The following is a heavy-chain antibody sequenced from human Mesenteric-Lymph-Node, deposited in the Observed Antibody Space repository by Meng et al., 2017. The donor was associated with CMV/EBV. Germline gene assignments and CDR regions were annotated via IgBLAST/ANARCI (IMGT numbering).Heavy chain of an antibody. J-gene: IGHJ4*02. V-gene: IGHV4-34*01. CDR1: GGSFSGYY. CDR2: INHSGST. D-gene: IGHD3-9*01. Sequence: QVQLHQGGAGLLKPSETLSVTCAVYGGSFSGYYWNWIRQSPEKGLEWIGEINHSGSTTYNPSFTSRIIISVDTSTNQISLNMGSVTAADTAVYYCARGSSYDILTGYFDYWGQGALVTVSS. CDR3: ARGSSYDILTGYFDY.